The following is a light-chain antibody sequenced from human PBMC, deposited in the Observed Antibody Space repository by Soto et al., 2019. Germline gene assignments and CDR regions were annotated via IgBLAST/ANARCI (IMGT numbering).Light chain of an antibody. J-gene: IGKJ4*01. CDR2: EAS. CDR1: QTVSSS. Sequence: EIVLTQSPATLSLSPGERATLSCRASQTVSSSLAWYQQKPGQAPRLLIYEASNRATGIPARFSGSGSGADFTLTISRLEPEDFAVYYCQQYDSWPPLTFGGGTKVDIK. V-gene: IGKV3-11*01. CDR3: QQYDSWPPLT.